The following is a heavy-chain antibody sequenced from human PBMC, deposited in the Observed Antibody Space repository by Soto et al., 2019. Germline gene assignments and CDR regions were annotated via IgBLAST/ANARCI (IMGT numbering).Heavy chain of an antibody. Sequence: QVQLQESGPGLVKPSDNLSLTCAVSGYSISSSNWWGWIRQPPGKGLEWIGNIYYSGTTYYNPSLKRLVTMSVDTSKNQFSLKLTSVTAVDTAVYYCARREIQGPIDYWGQGTLVTVSS. J-gene: IGHJ4*02. CDR1: GYSISSSNW. D-gene: IGHD1-26*01. V-gene: IGHV4-28*01. CDR2: IYYSGTT. CDR3: ARREIQGPIDY.